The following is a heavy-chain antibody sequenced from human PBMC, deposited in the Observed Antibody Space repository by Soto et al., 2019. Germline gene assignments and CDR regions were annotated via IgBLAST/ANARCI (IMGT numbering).Heavy chain of an antibody. Sequence: QARLVQSGGGLVQSGRSLTLSCEASGFLFSTSTLNWVRRAPGKGLEWVAEISSRGTDIYYADSVKGRFTISRDNSKNTLYLLLDIVKSDDTDVYFFATLGRADYPPLAAWGRGTLVTVSS. D-gene: IGHD4-17*01. CDR1: GFLFSTST. CDR2: ISSRGTDI. J-gene: IGHJ5*02. V-gene: IGHV3-30*14. CDR3: ATLGRADYPPLAA.